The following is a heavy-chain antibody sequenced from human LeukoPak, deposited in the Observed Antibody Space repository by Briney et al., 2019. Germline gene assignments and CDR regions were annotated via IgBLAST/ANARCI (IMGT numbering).Heavy chain of an antibody. Sequence: GGSLRLSCAASGFTFSSYAMSWVRQAPGKGLELVSAISGSGGSSSYADSVKGRFTISRDNPRNTLYMQMNSLRAEDTALYYCAIMHPYYDGSGYWVQWGQGTLVTVSS. V-gene: IGHV3-23*01. CDR3: AIMHPYYDGSGYWVQ. CDR1: GFTFSSYA. CDR2: ISGSGGSS. D-gene: IGHD3-22*01. J-gene: IGHJ4*02.